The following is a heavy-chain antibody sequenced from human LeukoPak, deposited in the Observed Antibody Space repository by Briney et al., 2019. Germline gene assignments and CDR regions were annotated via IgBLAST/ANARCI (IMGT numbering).Heavy chain of an antibody. Sequence: ASVKVSCKASGGTFSSYAISWVRQAPGQGLEWMGGIIPIFGTANYAQKFQGRVTITAEESTSTAYMELSSLRSEDTAVYYCARVRGGDCSSTSCSYWPFDYWGQGTLVTVSS. CDR3: ARVRGGDCSSTSCSYWPFDY. CDR2: IIPIFGTA. D-gene: IGHD2-2*01. CDR1: GGTFSSYA. J-gene: IGHJ4*02. V-gene: IGHV1-69*13.